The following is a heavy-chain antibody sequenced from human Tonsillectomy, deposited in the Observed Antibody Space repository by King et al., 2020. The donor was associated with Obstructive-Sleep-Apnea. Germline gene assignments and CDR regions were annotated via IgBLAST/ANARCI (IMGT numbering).Heavy chain of an antibody. Sequence: QLVQSGAEVKKPGASVKVSCKASGYTFSNYGISWVRQAPGQGLEWMVWISAYNGNTNYAQKLQGRVTMTTDTSTSTAYMELRSLRSDDTAVYYCARDQEYYGPGSYSYLDLWGQGTLVTVSS. CDR1: GYTFSNYG. J-gene: IGHJ5*02. CDR2: ISAYNGNT. D-gene: IGHD3-10*01. CDR3: ARDQEYYGPGSYSYLDL. V-gene: IGHV1-18*01.